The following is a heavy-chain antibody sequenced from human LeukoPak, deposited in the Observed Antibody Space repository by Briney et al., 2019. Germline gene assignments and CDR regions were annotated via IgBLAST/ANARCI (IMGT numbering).Heavy chain of an antibody. CDR1: GFTVSSNY. Sequence: GGSLRLSCAASGFTVSSNYMSWVRQAPGKGLEWVSVIYSSGITYYADSVKGRFTISRDNSKNTLYLQMNSLRAEDTAVYYCARDGAGPILEYYYGMDVWGQGTTVTVSS. CDR2: IYSSGIT. J-gene: IGHJ6*02. CDR3: ARDGAGPILEYYYGMDV. V-gene: IGHV3-66*01. D-gene: IGHD1-1*01.